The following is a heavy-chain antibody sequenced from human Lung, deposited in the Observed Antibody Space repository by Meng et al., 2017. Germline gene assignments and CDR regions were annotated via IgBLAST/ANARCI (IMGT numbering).Heavy chain of an antibody. J-gene: IGHJ2*01. V-gene: IGHV7-4-1*02. D-gene: IGHD3-10*01. Sequence: VKWVVSGSDLKKPWASVKVACKASGYTFTSYDMNWVRQDTGKELEWMGWINTNTGNPTYAQGFTGRFVFSLDTSVSTAYLQISSIKAEDTAVYYCASGWFGELFGYFDLWGRGTLVTVSS. CDR2: INTNTGNP. CDR3: ASGWFGELFGYFDL. CDR1: GYTFTSYD.